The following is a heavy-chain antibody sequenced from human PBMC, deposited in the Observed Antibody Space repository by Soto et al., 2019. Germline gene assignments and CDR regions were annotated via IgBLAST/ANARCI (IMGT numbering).Heavy chain of an antibody. CDR2: IYYSGST. J-gene: IGHJ4*02. Sequence: SETLSLTCTVSGGSISSYYWSWIRQPPGKGLEWIGYIYYSGSTNYNPSLKSRVTISVDTSKNQFSLKLSSVTAADTAVYYCARMRNILTGYRGHFDDSGQGTLVTVSS. V-gene: IGHV4-59*01. D-gene: IGHD3-9*01. CDR3: ARMRNILTGYRGHFDD. CDR1: GGSISSYY.